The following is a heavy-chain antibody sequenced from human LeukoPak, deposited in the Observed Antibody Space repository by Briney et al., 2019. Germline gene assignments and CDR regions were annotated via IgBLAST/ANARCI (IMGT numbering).Heavy chain of an antibody. Sequence: PGGSLRLSCAASGFTFDDYAMHWVRQAPGKGLEWGSSISWNSNSIDYADSVKGRFTISRDNAKNSLYLQLNSLRAEDMALYYCARGRYYHDTSGYYSLDYWGQGTLVTVSS. CDR3: ARGRYYHDTSGYYSLDY. CDR2: ISWNSNSI. V-gene: IGHV3-9*03. D-gene: IGHD3-22*01. J-gene: IGHJ4*02. CDR1: GFTFDDYA.